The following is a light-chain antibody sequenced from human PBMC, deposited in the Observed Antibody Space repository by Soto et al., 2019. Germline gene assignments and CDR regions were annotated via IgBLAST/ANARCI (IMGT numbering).Light chain of an antibody. J-gene: IGLJ2*01. Sequence: QSVLTQPASVSGSPGQSITISCTGTSSEVGAYNYVSWYQQHPGKAPKLMIYDVRNRPSGVSNRFSGSKSGNTASLTISGLRAEDEADYYCSSYTSSNTLVVFGGGTQLTVL. V-gene: IGLV2-14*01. CDR3: SSYTSSNTLVV. CDR2: DVR. CDR1: SSEVGAYNY.